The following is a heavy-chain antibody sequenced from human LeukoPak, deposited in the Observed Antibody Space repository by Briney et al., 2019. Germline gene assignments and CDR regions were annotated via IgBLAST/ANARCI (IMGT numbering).Heavy chain of an antibody. V-gene: IGHV3-48*02. CDR1: GFTFSNYN. CDR3: ARVVVAANPDAFDI. D-gene: IGHD2-15*01. CDR2: ISSSSSTI. J-gene: IGHJ3*02. Sequence: GGSLRLSCAASGFTFSNYNINWVRQAPGKGLEWLSYISSSSSTIYYAHSVKGRFTISRDNAKNSLYLQMNSLRDEDTAVYYCARVVVAANPDAFDIWGQGTMVTVSS.